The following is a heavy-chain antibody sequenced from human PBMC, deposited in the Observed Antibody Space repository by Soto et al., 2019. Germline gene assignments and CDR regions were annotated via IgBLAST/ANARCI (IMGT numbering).Heavy chain of an antibody. Sequence: GASVKVSCKAFGYTFTNYDVTWVRQATGQGLKWMGWMNPHSGDTAYAQKLQGRVTMTRNTSISTAYMELSSLRSEDTAVYYCARLRSSIWNGAWLDPWGQGTLVTVSS. CDR1: GYTFTNYD. D-gene: IGHD3-3*02. CDR2: MNPHSGDT. CDR3: ARLRSSIWNGAWLDP. V-gene: IGHV1-8*01. J-gene: IGHJ5*02.